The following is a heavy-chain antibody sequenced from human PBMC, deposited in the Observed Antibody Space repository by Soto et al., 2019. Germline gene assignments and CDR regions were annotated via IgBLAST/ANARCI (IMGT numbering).Heavy chain of an antibody. D-gene: IGHD6-13*01. CDR3: ARDPSGRLGSWYNY. J-gene: IGHJ4*02. CDR1: GYTFTSYG. V-gene: IGHV1-18*04. Sequence: QVQLVQSGAEVKKPGATVKVSCKASGYTFTSYGISWVRQAPGQGLEWMGWISAYNGNTNYAQKLQGRVTMTTDTSTSTSYMELRSLSSDDTAVHYCARDPSGRLGSWYNYWGQGTLVTVSS. CDR2: ISAYNGNT.